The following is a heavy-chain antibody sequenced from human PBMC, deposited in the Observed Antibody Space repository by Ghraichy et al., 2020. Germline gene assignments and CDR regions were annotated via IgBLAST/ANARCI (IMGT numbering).Heavy chain of an antibody. CDR1: GFTFSSYS. CDR2: ISSSSSTI. CDR3: ARDSDYYGSGSYYFRVFDI. D-gene: IGHD3-10*01. Sequence: GGSLRLSCAASGFTFSSYSMNWVRQAPGKGLEWVSYISSSSSTIYYADSVKGRFTISRDNAKNSLYLQMNSLRDEDTAVYYCARDSDYYGSGSYYFRVFDIWGQATMVTVSS. J-gene: IGHJ3*02. V-gene: IGHV3-48*02.